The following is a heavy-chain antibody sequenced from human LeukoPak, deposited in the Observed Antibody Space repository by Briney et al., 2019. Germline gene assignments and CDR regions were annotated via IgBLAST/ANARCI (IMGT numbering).Heavy chain of an antibody. Sequence: GGSLRLSCAASGFTFSNYAMHWVRQAPGKGLEWVAVISFDGTNKYYANSVQGRFTISRDNSKNTLYLQMNSLRAEDTALYYCARDMYDNGWSSFDYWGQGTLVTVSS. CDR2: ISFDGTNK. D-gene: IGHD3-10*01. CDR1: GFTFSNYA. V-gene: IGHV3-30-3*01. J-gene: IGHJ4*02. CDR3: ARDMYDNGWSSFDY.